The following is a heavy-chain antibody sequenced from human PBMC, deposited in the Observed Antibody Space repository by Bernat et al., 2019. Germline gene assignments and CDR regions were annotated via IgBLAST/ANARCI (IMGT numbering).Heavy chain of an antibody. CDR3: AKVSVVSPKETHQLYSYSHL. J-gene: IGHJ2*01. V-gene: IGHV3-23*04. Sequence: EVQLVESGGGLVQPGGSLRLSCAASGFTFSSYAMSWVRQAPGKGLEWVSAISGSGGSTYYADSVKGRFTISRDNSKNTLYLQMNSLRAEDTAVYYCAKVSVVSPKETHQLYSYSHLWGRGTLVTVSS. CDR2: ISGSGGST. D-gene: IGHD2-2*01. CDR1: GFTFSSYA.